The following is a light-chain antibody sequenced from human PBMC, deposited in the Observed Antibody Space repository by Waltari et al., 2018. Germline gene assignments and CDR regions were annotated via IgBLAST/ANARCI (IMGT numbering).Light chain of an antibody. CDR2: AAA. CDR3: QQGNTFPPT. Sequence: DIQMTQSPSSVSASVGDRVTITCRASQGSSSWLAWYQQKPGKAPQLLIYAAASLQSGVPSRFSGSGSGTDFTLIISSLQPEDFATYYCQQGNTFPPTFGPGTKVEMK. CDR1: QGSSSW. V-gene: IGKV1-12*01. J-gene: IGKJ3*01.